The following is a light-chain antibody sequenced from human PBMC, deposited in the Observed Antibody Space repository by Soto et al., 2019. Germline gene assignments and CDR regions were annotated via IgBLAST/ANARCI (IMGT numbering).Light chain of an antibody. J-gene: IGKJ4*01. CDR3: QQYDNLSLT. V-gene: IGKV1-33*01. CDR2: DAS. Sequence: DLQMTQSPSSLSASVGDRVTITCQASQDISNYLNWYQQKPGKAPKLLIYDASNLETGVPSRFSGSGSGTEFTFTISSLQPVDIATYYCQQYDNLSLTFGGGTKVEIK. CDR1: QDISNY.